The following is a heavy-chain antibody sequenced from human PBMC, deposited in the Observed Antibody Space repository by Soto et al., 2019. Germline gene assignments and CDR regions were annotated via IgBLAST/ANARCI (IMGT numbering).Heavy chain of an antibody. D-gene: IGHD6-19*01. V-gene: IGHV3-15*01. CDR2: VKSKVDGGAT. J-gene: IGHJ3*02. CDR3: TTEMRHTNGWYGAFDI. CDR1: GLTFSNAW. Sequence: VQLVESGGGFVEPGESLRLSCEASGLTFSNAWMDWVRQAPGKGLEWVGRVKSKVDGGATDYAAAVKGRFTISRDDSRDSLYLQMNTLKSDDTAVYFCTTEMRHTNGWYGAFDIWGQGTMVTVSS.